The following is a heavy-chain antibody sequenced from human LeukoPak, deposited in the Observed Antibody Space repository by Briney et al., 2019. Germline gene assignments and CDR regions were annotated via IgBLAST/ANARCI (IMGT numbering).Heavy chain of an antibody. J-gene: IGHJ4*02. Sequence: ASVKVSCKVSGYTLTELSMHWVRQAPGKGLEWMGIINPSGGSTSYAQKFQGRVTMTRDTSTSTVYMELSSLRSEDTAVYYCARPCRDGSLDYWGQGTLVTVSS. D-gene: IGHD1-26*01. CDR2: INPSGGST. CDR3: ARPCRDGSLDY. V-gene: IGHV1-46*01. CDR1: GYTLTELS.